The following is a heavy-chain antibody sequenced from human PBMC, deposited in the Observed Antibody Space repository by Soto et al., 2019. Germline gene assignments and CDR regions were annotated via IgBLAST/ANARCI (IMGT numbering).Heavy chain of an antibody. J-gene: IGHJ4*02. CDR1: GFTVSSNY. CDR2: IYSGGST. D-gene: IGHD3-9*01. V-gene: IGHV3-53*04. CDR3: ARGVDPYYFDY. Sequence: EVQLVESGGGLVQPGGSLRLSCVASGFTVSSNYMSWVRQAPGKGLEWVSVIYSGGSTYYADSVKGRFTISRHNSNNTLFLQMNSLRAEDTAVYYCARGVDPYYFDYWGQGTLVTVSS.